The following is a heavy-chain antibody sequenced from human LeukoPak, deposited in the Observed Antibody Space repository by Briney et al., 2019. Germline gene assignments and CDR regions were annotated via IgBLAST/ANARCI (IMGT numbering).Heavy chain of an antibody. Sequence: SETLSLTCTVSGGSISSYSWSWVRQPPGKGLEWIAYMSYSGTTNYNPSLKSRVTISVDTSKKQFSLKLSSVTAADTAVYYCARHEGKLWFGETAMNYWGQGTLVTLSS. V-gene: IGHV4-59*08. J-gene: IGHJ4*02. D-gene: IGHD3-10*01. CDR1: GGSISSYS. CDR2: MSYSGTT. CDR3: ARHEGKLWFGETAMNY.